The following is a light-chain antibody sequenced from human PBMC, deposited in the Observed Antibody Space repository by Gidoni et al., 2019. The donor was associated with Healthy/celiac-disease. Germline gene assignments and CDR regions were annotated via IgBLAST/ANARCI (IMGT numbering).Light chain of an antibody. J-gene: IGKJ4*01. Sequence: EIVLTQSPATLSLSPGERATLPFRASQSVSSYLAWYQQKPGQAPRLLIYDASNRATGITARLSGSGSGTDFTLTISSLEHEDFEVYYCQQRSNWLTFGGGTKVEIK. CDR3: QQRSNWLT. CDR2: DAS. CDR1: QSVSSY. V-gene: IGKV3-11*01.